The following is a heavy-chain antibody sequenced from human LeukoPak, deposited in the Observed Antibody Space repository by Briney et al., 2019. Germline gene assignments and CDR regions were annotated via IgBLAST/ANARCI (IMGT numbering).Heavy chain of an antibody. CDR1: GGTFSSYA. CDR2: IIPIFGTA. J-gene: IGHJ4*02. D-gene: IGHD2-21*02. CDR3: ASALAYCGGDCYPNYFDY. V-gene: IGHV1-69*13. Sequence: ASVKVSCKASGGTFSSYAISWVRQAPGQGLEWMGGIIPIFGTANYAQKFQGRVTITADESTSTAYMELSSLRSEDTAVYYSASALAYCGGDCYPNYFDYWGQGTLVTVSS.